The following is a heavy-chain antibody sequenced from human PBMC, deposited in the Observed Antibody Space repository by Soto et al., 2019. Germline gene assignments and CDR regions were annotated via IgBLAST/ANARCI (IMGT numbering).Heavy chain of an antibody. J-gene: IGHJ4*02. Sequence: QPGGSLRLSCAASGFTFSSYEMNWVRQAPGKGLEWVSYISSSGSTIYYADSVKGRFTISRDNAKNSLYLQMNSLRAEDTAVYYCAREAAAGYFDYWGQGTLVTVSS. CDR1: GFTFSSYE. CDR2: ISSSGSTI. V-gene: IGHV3-48*03. CDR3: AREAAAGYFDY. D-gene: IGHD6-13*01.